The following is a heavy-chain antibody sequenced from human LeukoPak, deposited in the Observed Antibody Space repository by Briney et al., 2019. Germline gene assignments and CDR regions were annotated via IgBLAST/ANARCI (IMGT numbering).Heavy chain of an antibody. CDR3: ARTSGAGYGSGSYYTIVY. V-gene: IGHV4-31*03. D-gene: IGHD3-10*01. J-gene: IGHJ4*02. CDR1: GGSINSAGYH. Sequence: PSETLSLTCTVSGGSINSAGYHWSWIRQHPGKGLEWFGYIYYSGTTYYTPSLKRRVTISVATSKNQFSLKLSSVTAADTAVYYCARTSGAGYGSGSYYTIVYWGQGTLVTVSS. CDR2: IYYSGTT.